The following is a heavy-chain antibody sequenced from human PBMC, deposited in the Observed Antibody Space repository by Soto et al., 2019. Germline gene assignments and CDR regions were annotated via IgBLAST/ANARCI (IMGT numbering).Heavy chain of an antibody. J-gene: IGHJ4*02. CDR2: ISGNNGNT. CDR3: ASNERAYCSGDHCEHYLDY. Sequence: QVQLVQSGAEVKKPGASVKVSCKTSGYTFTTYGVSWVRQAPGLGLEWMGWISGNNGNTNSAPKFHGRVSMTTDTSASTDYMEMTSLRSDDTAVYYCASNERAYCSGDHCEHYLDYWGQGTLVTVSS. D-gene: IGHD2-15*01. V-gene: IGHV1-18*01. CDR1: GYTFTTYG.